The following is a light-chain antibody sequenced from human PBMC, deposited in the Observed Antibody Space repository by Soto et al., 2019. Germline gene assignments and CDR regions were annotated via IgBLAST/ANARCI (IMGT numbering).Light chain of an antibody. CDR1: QSVGRNY. CDR2: GAS. Sequence: EIVLTQSPGTLSVSPGERATLSCRASQSVGRNYLAWYQQKPGQALRLLIYGASSRATGIPDRFSGSGSGTDFTLIISRLEPEDFAVYYCQQYASSPLTFGGGTKVETK. CDR3: QQYASSPLT. V-gene: IGKV3-20*01. J-gene: IGKJ4*01.